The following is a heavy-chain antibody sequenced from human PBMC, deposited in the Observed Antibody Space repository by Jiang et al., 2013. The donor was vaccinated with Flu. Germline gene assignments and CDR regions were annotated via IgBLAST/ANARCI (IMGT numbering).Heavy chain of an antibody. CDR3: VKEGDGRGWSSFDC. J-gene: IGHJ4*02. CDR2: INAGNGNT. V-gene: IGHV1-3*01. CDR1: GYTFSSNA. D-gene: IGHD6-19*01. Sequence: GAEVKKPGASVKVSCKASGYTFSSNAMHWVRQAPGQGLEWMGWINAGNGNTKYLEKFQGRVTITRDTSASTAYMELSSLGSEDTAVYYCVKEGDGRGWSSFDCWGQGTLVTVSS.